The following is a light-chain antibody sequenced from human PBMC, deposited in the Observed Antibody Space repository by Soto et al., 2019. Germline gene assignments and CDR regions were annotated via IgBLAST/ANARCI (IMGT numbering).Light chain of an antibody. Sequence: QSVLTQPASVSGSPGQSITISCTGTSSDVGGYNYVSWYKQHPGKAPKLMIYDVSNRPSGVSNRFSGSKSGNTASLTISGLQAEDEADYYCSSYTSSSTLVVFCGGTKLTVL. J-gene: IGLJ2*01. V-gene: IGLV2-14*01. CDR3: SSYTSSSTLVV. CDR2: DVS. CDR1: SSDVGGYNY.